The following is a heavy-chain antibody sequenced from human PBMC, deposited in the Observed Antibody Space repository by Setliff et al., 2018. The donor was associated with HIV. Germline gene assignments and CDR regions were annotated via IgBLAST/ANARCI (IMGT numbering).Heavy chain of an antibody. CDR1: GFTFSSYA. J-gene: IGHJ5*02. CDR2: IYSGGSST. V-gene: IGHV3-23*03. Sequence: PGGSLRLSCAASGFTFSSYAMSWVRQAPGKGLEWVSVIYSGGSSTYYADSVKGRFTISRDNSKNTLYLQMDSLRADDTAVYYCAKGSVAVAGINWFDPWGQGTLVNVSS. CDR3: AKGSVAVAGINWFDP. D-gene: IGHD6-19*01.